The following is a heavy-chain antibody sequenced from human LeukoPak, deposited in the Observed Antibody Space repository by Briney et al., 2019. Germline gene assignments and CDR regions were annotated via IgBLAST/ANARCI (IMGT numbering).Heavy chain of an antibody. D-gene: IGHD3/OR15-3a*01. J-gene: IGHJ4*02. CDR3: TRGGIIILGVATVVDY. Sequence: ASVKVSCKTSGYTFTDYGMHWLRQAPGQRLEWMAWMNTGNGDAKYSQKFQGRVTMTRNTSINTVYMEVSGLRSEDTAVYYCTRGGIIILGVATVVDYWGQGTLVTVSS. CDR2: MNTGNGDA. CDR1: GYTFTDYG. V-gene: IGHV1-3*04.